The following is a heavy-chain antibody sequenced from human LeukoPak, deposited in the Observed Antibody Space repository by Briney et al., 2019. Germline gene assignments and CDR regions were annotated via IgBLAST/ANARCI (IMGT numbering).Heavy chain of an antibody. CDR2: INAGNGST. V-gene: IGHV1-3*01. CDR1: GYTFTSYA. Sequence: ASVKVSCKASGYTFTSYAMHWVRQAPGQRLEWMGWINAGNGSTKYSQKFQGRVTTTRDTSASTAYMELSSLRSEDTAVYYCARDSSFLLERRSTFDYWGQGTLVTVSS. CDR3: ARDSSFLLERRSTFDY. D-gene: IGHD1-1*01. J-gene: IGHJ4*02.